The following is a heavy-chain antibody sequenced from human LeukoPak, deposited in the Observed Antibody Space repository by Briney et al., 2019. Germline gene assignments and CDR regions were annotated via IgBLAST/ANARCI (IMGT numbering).Heavy chain of an antibody. J-gene: IGHJ4*02. D-gene: IGHD6-13*01. CDR2: IYYSGST. Sequence: SETLSLTCTVSGGSISSYYWSWIRQPPGKGLEWIGYIYYSGSTNYNPSLKSRVTISVDTSKNQFSLKLSSVTAADTAVYYCARPGTRYSSSPFDYWGQGTLVTVSS. CDR1: GGSISSYY. V-gene: IGHV4-59*01. CDR3: ARPGTRYSSSPFDY.